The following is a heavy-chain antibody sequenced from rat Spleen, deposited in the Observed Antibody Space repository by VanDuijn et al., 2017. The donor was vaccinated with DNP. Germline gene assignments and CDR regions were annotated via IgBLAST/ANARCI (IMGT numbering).Heavy chain of an antibody. V-gene: IGHV5-7*01. J-gene: IGHJ4*01. CDR3: AKHLDA. CDR2: IKTAGGGT. Sequence: EVQLVESGGGLVQPGRSLKVSCAASGFTFSDYDMAWVRQAPKKGLEWVATIKTAGGGTYYPDSVKGRFTISRDNTENTVYLQMNNLRSDDTATYYCAKHLDAWGQGTSVTVSS. CDR1: GFTFSDYD.